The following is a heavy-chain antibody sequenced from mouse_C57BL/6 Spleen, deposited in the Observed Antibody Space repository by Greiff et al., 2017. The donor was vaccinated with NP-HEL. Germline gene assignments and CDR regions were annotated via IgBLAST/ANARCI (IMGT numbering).Heavy chain of an antibody. V-gene: IGHV1-61*01. Sequence: VQLQQPGAELVRPGSSVKLSCKASGYTFTSYWMDWVKQRPGQGLEWIGNIYPSDSETHYNQKFKDKATLTVDKSSSTAYMQLSSLTSEDSAVYYCARGGQLRLPYAMDYWGQGTSVTVSS. CDR3: ARGGQLRLPYAMDY. D-gene: IGHD3-2*02. CDR2: IYPSDSET. J-gene: IGHJ4*01. CDR1: GYTFTSYW.